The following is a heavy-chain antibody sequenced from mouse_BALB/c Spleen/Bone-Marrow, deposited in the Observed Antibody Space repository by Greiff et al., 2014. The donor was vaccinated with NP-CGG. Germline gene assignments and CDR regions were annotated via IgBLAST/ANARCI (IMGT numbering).Heavy chain of an antibody. V-gene: IGHV1S130*01. D-gene: IGHD1-1*01. CDR3: ANYYCSSSY. Sequence: VQLQQSGPVLVRPSPSVSLTCKVSGYTFTSSWMHWAKQRPGQGLEWIGEIHPNSSNTNYNEMFNCMTTLTVDTSSSIAFVDLSSQTSDNSAFYCCANYYCSSSYWGQGTTLTVSS. J-gene: IGHJ2*01. CDR2: IHPNSSNT. CDR1: GYTFTSSW.